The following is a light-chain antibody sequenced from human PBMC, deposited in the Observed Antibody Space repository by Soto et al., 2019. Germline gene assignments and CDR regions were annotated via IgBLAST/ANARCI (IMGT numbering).Light chain of an antibody. CDR2: GAS. CDR3: QNYNRAPWT. J-gene: IGKJ1*01. V-gene: IGKV1-27*01. Sequence: DIQMPQSPASLSASVGARVTITCRAIEDISNYLAWYQQKPGKVPKLLIYGASTLQSGVPARFSGSGSGTDFTLTISSLQTEDVATYYCQNYNRAPWTFGQGTKVESK. CDR1: EDISNY.